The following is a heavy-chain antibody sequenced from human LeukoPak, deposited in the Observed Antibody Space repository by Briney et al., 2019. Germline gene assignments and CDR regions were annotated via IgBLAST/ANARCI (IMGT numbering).Heavy chain of an antibody. CDR2: IHSSGNT. CDR3: ARDLGYSGFDWAP. Sequence: SETLSLSCTVSGYSISSGYYWGWIRQPPGKGLEWVGSIHSSGNTYYNPTLKSRVTISVDTSKNQFSLNLTSVTAADAAVYYCARDLGYSGFDWAPWGQGTLVTVPS. D-gene: IGHD5-12*01. V-gene: IGHV4-38-2*02. J-gene: IGHJ5*02. CDR1: GYSISSGYY.